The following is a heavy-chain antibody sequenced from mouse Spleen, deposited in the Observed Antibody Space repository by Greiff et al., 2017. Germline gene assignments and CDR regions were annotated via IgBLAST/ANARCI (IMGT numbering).Heavy chain of an antibody. CDR3: ATSPPGY. V-gene: IGHV1-81*01. CDR2: IYPRSGNT. Sequence: VQLQQSGAELARPGASVKLSCKASGYTFTSYGISWVKQRTGQGLEWIGEIYPRSGNTYYNEKFKGKATLTADKSSSTAYMELRSLTSEDSAVYFCATSPPGYWGQGTTLTVSS. CDR1: GYTFTSYG. J-gene: IGHJ2*01.